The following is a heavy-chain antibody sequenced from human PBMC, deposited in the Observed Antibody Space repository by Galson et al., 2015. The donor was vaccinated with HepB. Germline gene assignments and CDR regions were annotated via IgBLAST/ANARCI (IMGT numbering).Heavy chain of an antibody. CDR1: GGTFTNYA. CDR3: ARGRDGYNRPVAPFDY. V-gene: IGHV1-69*13. CDR2: IIPIFGTA. J-gene: IGHJ4*02. D-gene: IGHD5-24*01. Sequence: SVKVSCKASGGTFTNYAISWVRQAPGQGLEWMGGIIPIFGTAHYAQKFQGRVTITADGSTSTAYMKLSSLRSEDTAVYYCARGRDGYNRPVAPFDYWGQGTLVTVSS.